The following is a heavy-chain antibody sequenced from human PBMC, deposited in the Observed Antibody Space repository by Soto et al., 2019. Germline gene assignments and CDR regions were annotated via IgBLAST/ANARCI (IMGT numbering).Heavy chain of an antibody. CDR2: IKSKTDGSNK. D-gene: IGHD3-22*01. V-gene: IGHV3-15*07. CDR3: AFAYYYDSSGYYYDYGMDV. Sequence: GGSLRLSCAASGFTFSNAWMNWVRQAPGKGLEWVGRIKSKTDGSNKYYADSVKGRFTISRDNSKNTLYLQMNSLRAEDTAVYYCAFAYYYDSSGYYYDYGMDVWGQGTTVTVSS. J-gene: IGHJ6*02. CDR1: GFTFSNAW.